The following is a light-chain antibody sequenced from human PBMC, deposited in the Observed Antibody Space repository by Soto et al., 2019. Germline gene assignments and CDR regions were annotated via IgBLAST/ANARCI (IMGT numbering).Light chain of an antibody. CDR2: EVS. V-gene: IGLV2-8*01. CDR3: SSYAGSNNYVV. J-gene: IGLJ2*01. CDR1: SSDVGLYNY. Sequence: QSALTQPPSASGSPGQSGTISCTGTSSDVGLYNYVSWYQQHPGKAPKLMIYEVSKRPSGVPDRFSGSKSGNTASLTVSGLQAEDEADYYCSSYAGSNNYVVFGGGTKLTVL.